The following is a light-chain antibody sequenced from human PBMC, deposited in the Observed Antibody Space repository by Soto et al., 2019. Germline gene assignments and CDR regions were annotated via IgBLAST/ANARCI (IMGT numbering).Light chain of an antibody. CDR1: QSVSSSY. J-gene: IGKJ2*01. Sequence: EIVLTQSPGTLSLSPGERATLSCRASQSVSSSYLAWFQQKPGQAPRLLIYGASSRATGIPDRFSGSGSGTDFTLTISRLEPEDFAVYYCHPYGSSPRTFGQGTKLEIK. V-gene: IGKV3-20*01. CDR3: HPYGSSPRT. CDR2: GAS.